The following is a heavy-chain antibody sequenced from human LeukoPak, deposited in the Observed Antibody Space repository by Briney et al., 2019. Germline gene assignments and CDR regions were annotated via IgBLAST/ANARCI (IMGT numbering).Heavy chain of an antibody. J-gene: IGHJ4*02. Sequence: GGCLRLSCVGSGFSFNRNSMIWGRQAPGKGLEWLSSISSSGSTVYYADFVKGRFTISRDNPKNSLYLQMNSLRAEDTAVYYCARDSPADYWGQGTLVTVSS. CDR1: GFSFNRNS. CDR2: ISSSGSTV. V-gene: IGHV3-48*04. CDR3: ARDSPADY. D-gene: IGHD2-2*01.